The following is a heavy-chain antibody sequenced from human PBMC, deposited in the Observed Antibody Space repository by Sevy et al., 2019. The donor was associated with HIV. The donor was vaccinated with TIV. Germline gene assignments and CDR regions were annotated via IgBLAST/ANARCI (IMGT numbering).Heavy chain of an antibody. Sequence: GGSLRLSCAASGFTFSSYAMSWVRQAPGKGLEWVSAISGSGGSTYYADSVKGRFTISRDNSKNTLYLQMNSLRAEDTAVYYCARDQGLCYDFWSGYYAGGVDYWGQGTLVTVSS. D-gene: IGHD3-3*01. V-gene: IGHV3-23*01. J-gene: IGHJ4*02. CDR2: ISGSGGST. CDR3: ARDQGLCYDFWSGYYAGGVDY. CDR1: GFTFSSYA.